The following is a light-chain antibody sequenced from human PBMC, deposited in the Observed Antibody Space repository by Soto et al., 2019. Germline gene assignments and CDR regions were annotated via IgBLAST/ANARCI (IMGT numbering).Light chain of an antibody. CDR1: SANVGAGSD. CDR3: QSYDSSLSGSEV. Sequence: QSVLAQPPSVSGAPGQRVTISCTGSSANVGAGSDVHWYQQLPGAAPKLLIYGNGNRPSGVPDRFSGSKSGTSASLAITGLQADDEADYYCQSYDSSLSGSEVFGTGTKVTV. V-gene: IGLV1-40*01. J-gene: IGLJ1*01. CDR2: GNG.